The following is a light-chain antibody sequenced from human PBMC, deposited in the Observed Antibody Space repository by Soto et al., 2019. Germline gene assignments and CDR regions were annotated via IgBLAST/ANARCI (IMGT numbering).Light chain of an antibody. CDR2: DAS. CDR1: QSISSW. V-gene: IGKV1-5*01. J-gene: IGKJ1*01. Sequence: IQMSQSPSSLSASVGDRVSITCRASQSISSWLAWYQQKPGKAPKLLIYDASSLESGVPSRFSGSGSGTEITLTISRLQPADFATYYCRQSYSTLWTFGQGTRVDIK. CDR3: RQSYSTLWT.